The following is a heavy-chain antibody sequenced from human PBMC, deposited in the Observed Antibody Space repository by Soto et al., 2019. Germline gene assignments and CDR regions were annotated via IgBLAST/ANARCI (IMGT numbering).Heavy chain of an antibody. V-gene: IGHV3-64D*08. CDR1: GFTFSSYA. CDR2: ISSNGGST. CDR3: VKDRMIGRSWPFDY. Sequence: GGALRLSGAACGFTFSSYAMHWVRQAPGKGLEYVSAISSNGGSTYYADSVKGRFTISRDNSKNTLYLQMSSPRAEDTAVYYSVKDRMIGRSWPFDYWGQGTLVTVSS. J-gene: IGHJ4*02. D-gene: IGHD6-13*01.